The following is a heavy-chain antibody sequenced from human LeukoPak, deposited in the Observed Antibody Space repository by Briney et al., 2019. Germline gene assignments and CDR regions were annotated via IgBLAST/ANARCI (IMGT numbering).Heavy chain of an antibody. CDR2: INPNSGGT. CDR3: ARDEVVVAAAGSTGSDY. CDR1: GYTFTGCY. J-gene: IGHJ4*02. Sequence: ASVKVSCKASGYTFTGCYMHWVRQAPGQGLEWMGRINPNSGGTNYAQKFQGRVTMTRDTSISTAYMELSRPRSDDTAVYYCARDEVVVAAAGSTGSDYWGQGTLVTVSS. D-gene: IGHD6-13*01. V-gene: IGHV1-2*06.